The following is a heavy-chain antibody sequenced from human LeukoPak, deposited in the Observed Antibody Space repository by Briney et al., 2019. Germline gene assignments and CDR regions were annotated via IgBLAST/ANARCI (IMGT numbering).Heavy chain of an antibody. V-gene: IGHV3-53*01. Sequence: GGSLRLSCAASGFTVNANYMSWVRQAPGKGLEWVSVIYSGGTTYYADSVKGRFTISRDNSKNTLFLQMNSLRAEDTAVYYCARGGNGFSYGYLDYWGQGTLVTVSS. J-gene: IGHJ4*02. CDR2: IYSGGTT. D-gene: IGHD5-18*01. CDR3: ARGGNGFSYGYLDY. CDR1: GFTVNANY.